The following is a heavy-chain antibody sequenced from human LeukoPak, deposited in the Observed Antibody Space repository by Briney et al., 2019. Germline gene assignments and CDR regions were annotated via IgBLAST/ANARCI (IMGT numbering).Heavy chain of an antibody. J-gene: IGHJ6*02. Sequence: ASVKVSCKASGGTFSSYAISWVRQAPGQGLEWMGGIIPIFGTANYAQKFQGRVTMTRNTSISTAYMELSSLRSEDTAVYYCARGTTVTTGTREDNYYYYYGMDVWGQGTTVTVSS. CDR3: ARGTTVTTGTREDNYYYYYGMDV. D-gene: IGHD4-17*01. CDR1: GGTFSSYA. V-gene: IGHV1-69*05. CDR2: IIPIFGTA.